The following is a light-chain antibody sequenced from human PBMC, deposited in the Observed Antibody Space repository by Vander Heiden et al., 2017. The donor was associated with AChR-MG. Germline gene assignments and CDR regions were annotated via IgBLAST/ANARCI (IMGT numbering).Light chain of an antibody. Sequence: DIVMTQSPHTLAVSLGERATNNCKSSQSVLYSSNNKNYLAWYQQKPGQPPKLLIYWTSTRESGVPDRFSGSGSGTDFTLTISSLQAEDVAVYYCQQEDSTPRTFGQGTKLEIK. CDR1: QSVLYSSNNKNY. V-gene: IGKV4-1*01. J-gene: IGKJ2*02. CDR2: WTS. CDR3: QQEDSTPRT.